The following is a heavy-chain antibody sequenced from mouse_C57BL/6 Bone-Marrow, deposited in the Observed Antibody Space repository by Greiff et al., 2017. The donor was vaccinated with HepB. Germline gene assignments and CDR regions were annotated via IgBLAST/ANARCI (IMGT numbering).Heavy chain of an antibody. CDR3: ARDFPHYYGSFDY. Sequence: EVQLQQSGPSLVRPSQTLSLTCTVTGFSINSDCYWIWIRQFPGNKLEYIGYTFYSGITYYNTSLESRTYITRDTSKNQFSLKLSSVTTEDTATYYCARDFPHYYGSFDYWGQGTTLTVSS. CDR2: TFYSGIT. J-gene: IGHJ2*01. CDR1: GFSINSDCY. V-gene: IGHV3-3*01. D-gene: IGHD1-1*01.